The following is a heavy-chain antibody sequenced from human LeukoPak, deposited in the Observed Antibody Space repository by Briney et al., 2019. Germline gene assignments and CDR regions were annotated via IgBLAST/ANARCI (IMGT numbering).Heavy chain of an antibody. V-gene: IGHV3-66*01. CDR2: IYSGGRT. CDR3: ARESNSGYYLSY. CDR1: GFTVSSNY. J-gene: IGHJ4*02. Sequence: SGGSLRLSCAASGFTVSSNYMSWVRQAPGKGLEWVSVIYSGGRTYYADSVKGRFTISSDNSKNTLYLQMNSLRAEDTAVYYCARESNSGYYLSYWGQGTLVTISS. D-gene: IGHD3-22*01.